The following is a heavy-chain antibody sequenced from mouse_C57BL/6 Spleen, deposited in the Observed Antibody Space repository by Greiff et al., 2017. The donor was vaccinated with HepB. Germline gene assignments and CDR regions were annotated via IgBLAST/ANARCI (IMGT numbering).Heavy chain of an antibody. D-gene: IGHD1-1*01. CDR1: GYTFTSYW. J-gene: IGHJ2*01. CDR2: IDPNSGGT. V-gene: IGHV1-72*01. Sequence: QVQLQQPGAELVKPGASVKLSCKASGYTFTSYWMHWVKQRPGRGLEWIGRIDPNSGGTKYNEKFKSKATLTVDTPSNTAYMQLSSLTSEDSAFYYCSRWGTVVPGGDFDYWGQGTTLTVSS. CDR3: SRWGTVVPGGDFDY.